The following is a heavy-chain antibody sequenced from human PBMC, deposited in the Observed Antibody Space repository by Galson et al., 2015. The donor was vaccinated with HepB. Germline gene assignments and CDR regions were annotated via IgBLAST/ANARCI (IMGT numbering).Heavy chain of an antibody. J-gene: IGHJ4*02. V-gene: IGHV3-30-3*01. Sequence: SLRLSCAASGFTFSSYAMHWVRQAPGKGLEWVAVISYDGSNKYYADSVKGRFTISRDNSKNTLYLQMNSLRAEDTAVYYCARPLSITVSVRNHHRTDYWGQGTLVTVSS. CDR3: ARPLSITVSVRNHHRTDY. D-gene: IGHD3-3*01. CDR2: ISYDGSNK. CDR1: GFTFSSYA.